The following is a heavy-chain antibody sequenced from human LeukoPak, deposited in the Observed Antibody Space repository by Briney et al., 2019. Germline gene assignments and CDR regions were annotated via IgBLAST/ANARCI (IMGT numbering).Heavy chain of an antibody. CDR1: GFTFSSYA. J-gene: IGHJ4*02. V-gene: IGHV3-23*01. Sequence: GGSLRLSCAASGFTFSSYAMSWVRQAPGKGLEWVSAISGSGGSTYYADSVKGRFTISRDNPKNTLYLQMNSLRAEDTAVYYCANGGFYYDSSGYYFDYWGQGTLVTVSS. D-gene: IGHD3-22*01. CDR3: ANGGFYYDSSGYYFDY. CDR2: ISGSGGST.